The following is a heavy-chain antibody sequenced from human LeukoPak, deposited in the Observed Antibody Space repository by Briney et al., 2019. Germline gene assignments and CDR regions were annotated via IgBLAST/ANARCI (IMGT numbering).Heavy chain of an antibody. J-gene: IGHJ3*02. V-gene: IGHV6-1*01. CDR2: TYYRSNLYS. CDR3: ARGPELWDSSDAFDI. CDR1: GDIFSSNSAA. D-gene: IGHD3-22*01. Sequence: SQTLSLTCALSGDIFSSNSAAWHWIRQSPSRGLEWLGRTYYRSNLYSDYAGAVKNRITINPHTSKNQFSLQLNSVTPEDTAVYYCARGPELWDSSDAFDIWGQGTMVTVSS.